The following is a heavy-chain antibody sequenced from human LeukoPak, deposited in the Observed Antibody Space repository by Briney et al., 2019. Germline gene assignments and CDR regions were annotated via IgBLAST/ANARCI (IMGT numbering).Heavy chain of an antibody. CDR2: ISYDGSNK. D-gene: IGHD3-16*02. CDR1: GFTFSSYA. J-gene: IGHJ4*02. Sequence: PGGSLRLSCAASGFTFSSYAMHWVRQAPGKGLEWVAVISYDGSNKYYADSVKGRFTISRDNSKNTLYLQMNSLRAEDTAVYYCARGLRNYRYHFDYWGQGTLVTVSS. CDR3: ARGLRNYRYHFDY. V-gene: IGHV3-30-3*01.